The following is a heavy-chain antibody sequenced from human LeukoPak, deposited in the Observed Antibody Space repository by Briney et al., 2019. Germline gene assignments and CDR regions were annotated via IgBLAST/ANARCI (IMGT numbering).Heavy chain of an antibody. CDR2: ISGGGAGT. CDR1: GFIVRSHY. V-gene: IGHV3-23*01. D-gene: IGHD3-10*01. J-gene: IGHJ4*02. CDR3: AKDYGSGSYYRAPSFDY. Sequence: PGGSLRLSCAASGFIVRSHYMSWVRQAPGKGLEWVSAISGGGAGTYYADSVKGRFTISRDNSKNTLYLQINSLRAEDTAVYYCAKDYGSGSYYRAPSFDYWGQGTLVTVSS.